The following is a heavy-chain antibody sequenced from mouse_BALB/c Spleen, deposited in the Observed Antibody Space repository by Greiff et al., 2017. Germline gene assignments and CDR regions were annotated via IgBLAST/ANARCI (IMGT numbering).Heavy chain of an antibody. J-gene: IGHJ2*01. V-gene: IGHV14-3*02. Sequence: EVNVVESGAELVKPGASVKLSCTASGFNIKDTYMHWVKQRPEQGLEWIGRIDPANGNTKYDPKFQGKATITADTSSNTAYLQLSSLTSEDTAVYYCGYYRYDGLYFDYWGQGTTLTVSS. D-gene: IGHD2-14*01. CDR3: GYYRYDGLYFDY. CDR2: IDPANGNT. CDR1: GFNIKDTY.